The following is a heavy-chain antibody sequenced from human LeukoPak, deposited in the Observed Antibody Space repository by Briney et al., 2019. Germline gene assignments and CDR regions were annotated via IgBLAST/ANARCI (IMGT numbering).Heavy chain of an antibody. D-gene: IGHD2/OR15-2a*01. CDR2: ISSSSSYI. CDR1: GFTFSNYT. Sequence: GGSLRLSCVASGFTFSNYTMNWVRQAPGKGLAWVASISSSSSYIFYADSVKGRFTISRDDAKNSVHLQMSSLRAEDTAVYYCANASTTNSGDAFDIWGQGTMVTVSS. CDR3: ANASTTNSGDAFDI. V-gene: IGHV3-21*01. J-gene: IGHJ3*02.